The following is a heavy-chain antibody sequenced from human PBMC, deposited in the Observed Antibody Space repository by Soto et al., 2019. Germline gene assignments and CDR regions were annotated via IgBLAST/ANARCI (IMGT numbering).Heavy chain of an antibody. Sequence: GGSLRLSCAASGFTFSNYAMNWVRQAPGKGLEWGSTISGRGGSAYYADPVKGRFTISRDNSKNILYLQMNSLRYADTAVYYCARESHVDTAMVPQGYWGQGTLVTVSS. V-gene: IGHV3-23*01. CDR2: ISGRGGSA. D-gene: IGHD5-18*01. CDR3: ARESHVDTAMVPQGY. CDR1: GFTFSNYA. J-gene: IGHJ4*02.